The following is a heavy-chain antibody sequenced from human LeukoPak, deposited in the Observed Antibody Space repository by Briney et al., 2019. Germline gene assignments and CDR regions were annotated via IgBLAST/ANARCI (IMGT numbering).Heavy chain of an antibody. D-gene: IGHD1-26*01. Sequence: SETLSLTCTVSGGSISSYYWSWIRQPAGKGLEWIGRIYTSGSTNYNPSLKSRVTISVDKSKKQFSLKLSSVTAADTAVYYCARETLQWELRGAYNWLDPWGQGSLVTVSS. CDR2: IYTSGST. J-gene: IGHJ5*02. CDR3: ARETLQWELRGAYNWLDP. CDR1: GGSISSYY. V-gene: IGHV4-4*07.